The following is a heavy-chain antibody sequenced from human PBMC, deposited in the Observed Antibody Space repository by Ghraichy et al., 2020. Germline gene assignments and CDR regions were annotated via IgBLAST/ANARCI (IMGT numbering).Heavy chain of an antibody. CDR3: ARIRGYGDPAGVWFDP. Sequence: SGPTLVKPTETLTLTCTVSGFSLSNARMGVSWIRQPPGNALEWLAHIFSNDEKSYSTSLKSRLTISKDTSKSQVVLTMTNMDPVDTATYYCARIRGYGDPAGVWFDPWGQGTLVTVSS. J-gene: IGHJ5*02. CDR1: GFSLSNARMG. V-gene: IGHV2-26*01. CDR2: IFSNDEK. D-gene: IGHD4-17*01.